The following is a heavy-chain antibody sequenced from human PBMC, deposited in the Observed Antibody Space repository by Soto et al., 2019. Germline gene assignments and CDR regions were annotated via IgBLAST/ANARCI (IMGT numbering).Heavy chain of an antibody. J-gene: IGHJ3*02. CDR1: GFTVSSNY. Sequence: QPGGSLRLSCAASGFTVSSNYMSWVRQAPGKGLEWVSVIYSGGSTYYADSVKGRFTISRDNSKNTLYLQMNSLRAEDTAVYYCARAGGGYCSGGSCLNAIDIRGQGTMVTVSS. CDR2: IYSGGST. D-gene: IGHD2-15*01. V-gene: IGHV3-66*01. CDR3: ARAGGGYCSGGSCLNAIDI.